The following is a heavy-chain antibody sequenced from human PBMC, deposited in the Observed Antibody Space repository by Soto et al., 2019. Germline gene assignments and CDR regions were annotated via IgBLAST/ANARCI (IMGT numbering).Heavy chain of an antibody. J-gene: IGHJ4*02. CDR3: VKGEYYYDSSGYYPFDY. D-gene: IGHD3-22*01. CDR1: GFTFSSYA. V-gene: IGHV3-64D*06. CDR2: ISTDGGNT. Sequence: GGSLRLSCAASGFTFSSYAMTWVRQAPGKGLEYVSSISTDGGNTHYADSVKGRFTISRDNSKNTVYLQMSSLRAEDTAVYYCVKGEYYYDSSGYYPFDYWGQGTLVTVSS.